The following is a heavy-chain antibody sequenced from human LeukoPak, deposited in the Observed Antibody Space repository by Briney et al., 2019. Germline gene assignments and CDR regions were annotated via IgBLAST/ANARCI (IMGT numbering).Heavy chain of an antibody. D-gene: IGHD3-22*01. V-gene: IGHV4-61*02. CDR2: IYTSGST. CDR3: ARTYYYDSSGYFVCYFDY. J-gene: IGHJ4*02. CDR1: GGSISSGSYY. Sequence: SQTLSLTCTVSGGSISSGSYYWSWIRQPAGKGLEWIGRIYTSGSTNYNPSLKSRVTISVDTSKNQFSLKLSSVTAADTAVYYCARTYYYDSSGYFVCYFDYWGQGTLVTVSS.